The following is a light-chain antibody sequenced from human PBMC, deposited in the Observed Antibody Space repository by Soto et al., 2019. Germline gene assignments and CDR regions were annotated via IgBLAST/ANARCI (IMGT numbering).Light chain of an antibody. J-gene: IGKJ1*01. CDR3: QQWSLYSWT. Sequence: DIQMTQSPSTLSASVGDRVTIACRASQNIGVWLAWYQQKPGKVPSLLIYKTSTLEDGVPSRFSGTGSGTDFTLTICNLQPDDVATYYCQQWSLYSWTFGQGTKVEI. V-gene: IGKV1-5*03. CDR2: KTS. CDR1: QNIGVW.